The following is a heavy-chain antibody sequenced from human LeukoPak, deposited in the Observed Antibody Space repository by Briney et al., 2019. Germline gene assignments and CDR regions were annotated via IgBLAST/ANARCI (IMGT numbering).Heavy chain of an antibody. Sequence: SETLSLTCTVSGGSISSYCWSWIRQPPGRGLEWIGNIYYSGSTSYNPSLMSRVTISVDTSKNQFSLRLSSVTATDTAVYYCARHPGNSYGSWYFDLWGRGTLVAVSS. J-gene: IGHJ2*01. CDR1: GGSISSYC. V-gene: IGHV4-59*08. CDR3: ARHPGNSYGSWYFDL. CDR2: IYYSGST. D-gene: IGHD5-18*01.